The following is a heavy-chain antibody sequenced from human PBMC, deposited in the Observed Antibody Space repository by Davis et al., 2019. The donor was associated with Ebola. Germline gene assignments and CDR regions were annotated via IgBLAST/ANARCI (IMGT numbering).Heavy chain of an antibody. CDR2: IIPILGIA. Sequence: SVKVSCKASGGTFSSYAISWVRQAPGQGLEWMGRIIPILGIANYAQKFQGRVTITADKSTSTPYMELSSLGSEDTAVYYCARAGGSSGWYGMDVWGQGTTVTVSS. D-gene: IGHD6-19*01. J-gene: IGHJ6*02. CDR1: GGTFSSYA. V-gene: IGHV1-69*04. CDR3: ARAGGSSGWYGMDV.